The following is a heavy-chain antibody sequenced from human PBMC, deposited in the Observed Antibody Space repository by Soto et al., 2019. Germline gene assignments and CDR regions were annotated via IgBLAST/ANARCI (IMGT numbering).Heavy chain of an antibody. J-gene: IGHJ4*02. V-gene: IGHV3-30*18. D-gene: IGHD5-12*01. CDR2: ISYDGSNK. Sequence: QVQLVESGGGVVQPGRSLRLSCAASGFTFSSYGMHWVRQAPGKGLEWVAVISYDGSNKYYADSVKGRFTISRDNSKNTLYRQMNSLRAEDTAVYYCAKAPYSGDEIDYWGQGTLVTVSS. CDR1: GFTFSSYG. CDR3: AKAPYSGDEIDY.